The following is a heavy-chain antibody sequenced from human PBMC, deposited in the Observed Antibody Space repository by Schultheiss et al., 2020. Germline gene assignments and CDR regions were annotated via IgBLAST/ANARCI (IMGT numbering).Heavy chain of an antibody. J-gene: IGHJ4*02. V-gene: IGHV3-48*01. CDR2: ISWNSGSI. Sequence: GESLKISCAASGFTFSSYSMNWVRQAPGKGLEWVSGISWNSGSIGYADSVKGRFTISRDNAKNSLYLQMNSLRAEDTAVYYCARNDYGYWGQGTLVTVSS. D-gene: IGHD4-17*01. CDR1: GFTFSSYS. CDR3: ARNDYGY.